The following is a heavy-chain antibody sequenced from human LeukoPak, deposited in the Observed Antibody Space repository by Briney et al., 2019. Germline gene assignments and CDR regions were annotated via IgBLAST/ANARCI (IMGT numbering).Heavy chain of an antibody. CDR3: AREGGGLTNWFDP. CDR2: INENGSEK. CDR1: GFTFSSYE. J-gene: IGHJ5*02. Sequence: QPGGSLRLSCATSGFTFSSYEMNWVRQAPGKGLEWVANINENGSEKKYLDSVKGRFTISRDNARNFVYLQLNSLRAEDTAVYYCAREGGGLTNWFDPWGQGTLVTVSS. V-gene: IGHV3-7*03. D-gene: IGHD3-10*01.